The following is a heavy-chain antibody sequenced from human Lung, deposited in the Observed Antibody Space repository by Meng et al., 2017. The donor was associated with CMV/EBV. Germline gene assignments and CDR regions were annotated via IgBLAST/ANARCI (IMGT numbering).Heavy chain of an antibody. V-gene: IGHV1-8*01. CDR3: ARGQVQCSTINCHDYRFSGMDG. D-gene: IGHD2/OR15-2a*01. CDR1: GYTFSYYD. Sequence: ASVXVSXKASGYTFSYYDIIWVRQASGQGLEWVGWMNPNRGNTAYAQKFQGRVTMTRDTSTSIAYMELSSLRSGDTAVYYCARGQVQCSTINCHDYRFSGMDGWXQGTXVTVSS. CDR2: MNPNRGNT. J-gene: IGHJ6*02.